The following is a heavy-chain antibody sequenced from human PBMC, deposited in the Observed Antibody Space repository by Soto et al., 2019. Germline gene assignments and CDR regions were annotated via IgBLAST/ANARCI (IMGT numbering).Heavy chain of an antibody. V-gene: IGHV3-11*01. CDR2: ISSSGSTI. Sequence: LRLSCAASGFTFSDYYMSWIRQAPGKGLEWVSYISSSGSTIYYADSVKGRFTISRDNAKNSLYLQMNSLRAEDTAVYYCARYHDFWSGSPDYWGQGTLVTVSS. D-gene: IGHD3-3*01. CDR1: GFTFSDYY. J-gene: IGHJ4*02. CDR3: ARYHDFWSGSPDY.